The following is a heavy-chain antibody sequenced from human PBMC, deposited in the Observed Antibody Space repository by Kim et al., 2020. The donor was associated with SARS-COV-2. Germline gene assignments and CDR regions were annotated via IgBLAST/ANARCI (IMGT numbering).Heavy chain of an antibody. V-gene: IGHV4-59*09. CDR3: ARGYCSSTSCYGGWFDP. Sequence: LKSRVTISVDTSKNQFSLKLSSVTAADTAVYYCARGYCSSTSCYGGWFDPWGQGTLVTVSS. D-gene: IGHD2-2*01. J-gene: IGHJ5*02.